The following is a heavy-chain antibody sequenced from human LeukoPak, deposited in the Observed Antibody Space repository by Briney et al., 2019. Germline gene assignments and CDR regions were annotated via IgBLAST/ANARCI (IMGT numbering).Heavy chain of an antibody. CDR1: GYTLTELS. Sequence: ASVKVSCKVSGYTLTELSMHWVRQAPGKGLEWMGGFDPEDGETIYAQKFRGRVTMTEDTSTDTAYMELSSLRSEDTAVYYWATLATLDAFDIWGQGTMVTVSS. CDR2: FDPEDGET. D-gene: IGHD5-12*01. J-gene: IGHJ3*02. V-gene: IGHV1-24*01. CDR3: ATLATLDAFDI.